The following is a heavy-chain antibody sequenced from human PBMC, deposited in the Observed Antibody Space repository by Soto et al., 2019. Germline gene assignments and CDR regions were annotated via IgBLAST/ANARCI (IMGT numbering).Heavy chain of an antibody. J-gene: IGHJ2*01. CDR2: IIPIFATP. V-gene: IGHV1-69*12. CDR3: ARQLGADFRNWGFAL. CDR1: GDTFNNFA. Sequence: QVQLVQSGAEVKKPGSSVKVSCRAPGDTFNNFALSWVRQAPGLGLEWMGGIIPIFATPTYAQEFQNSVTIPADESTTTAYMELSRLRSDDTAVYYCARQLGADFRNWGFALWGRATLVTVSS. D-gene: IGHD6-6*01.